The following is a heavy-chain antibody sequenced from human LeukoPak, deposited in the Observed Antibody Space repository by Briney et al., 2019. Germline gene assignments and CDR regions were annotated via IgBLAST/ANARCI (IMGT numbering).Heavy chain of an antibody. V-gene: IGHV1-8*01. CDR1: GYTFTSYD. J-gene: IGHJ4*02. CDR3: ARGRNMVRGVISLGY. CDR2: MNPNSGNT. D-gene: IGHD3-10*01. Sequence: GASVKVSCKASGYTFTSYDINWVRQATGQGLEWMGWMNPNSGNTGYAQKFQGRVTMTRNTSISPAYMELSSLRSEDAAVYYCARGRNMVRGVISLGYWGQGTLVTVSS.